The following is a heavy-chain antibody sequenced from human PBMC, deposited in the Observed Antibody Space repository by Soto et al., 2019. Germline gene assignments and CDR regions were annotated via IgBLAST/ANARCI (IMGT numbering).Heavy chain of an antibody. V-gene: IGHV2-5*02. Sequence: QITLKESGPTLVKPTQTLTLTCTFSGFSLSTSGVGVGWIRQPPGKAPEWLALIYWDDDKRHSPSLRSRLTIXKVXSKNQVVLTLTNMDPVDTATYYCARRTAAAGTYDYWGQGTLVTVSS. D-gene: IGHD6-13*01. CDR3: ARRTAAAGTYDY. CDR2: IYWDDDK. CDR1: GFSLSTSGVG. J-gene: IGHJ4*02.